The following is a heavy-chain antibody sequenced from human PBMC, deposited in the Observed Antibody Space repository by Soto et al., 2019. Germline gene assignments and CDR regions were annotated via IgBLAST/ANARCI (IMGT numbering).Heavy chain of an antibody. V-gene: IGHV3-15*01. CDR1: GFTFSNAW. J-gene: IGHJ6*02. CDR3: TTDGTTVTIYYYYGMDV. CDR2: IKSKTDGGTT. Sequence: LRLSCAASGFTFSNAWMSWVRQAPGKGLEWVGRIKSKTDGGTTGYAAPVKGRFTISRDDSKNTLYLQMNSLKTEDTAVYYCTTDGTTVTIYYYYGMDVWGQGTTVTVSS. D-gene: IGHD4-17*01.